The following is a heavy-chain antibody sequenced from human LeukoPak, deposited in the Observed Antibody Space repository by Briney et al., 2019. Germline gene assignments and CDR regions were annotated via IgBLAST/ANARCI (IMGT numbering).Heavy chain of an antibody. Sequence: GGSLRLSCEVSGFRLTTYGTHWVRQAPGKGLEWVAYIPFDGSDEYYVDSVKGRFTISRDNAKNSLYLQMNSLRAEDTAVYYCARDPNYDSSGTDYWGQGTLVTVSS. V-gene: IGHV3-30*02. J-gene: IGHJ4*02. CDR1: GFRLTTYG. D-gene: IGHD3-22*01. CDR3: ARDPNYDSSGTDY. CDR2: IPFDGSDE.